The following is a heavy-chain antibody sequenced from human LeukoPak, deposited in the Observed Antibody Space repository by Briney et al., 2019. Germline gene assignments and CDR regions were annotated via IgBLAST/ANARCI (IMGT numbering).Heavy chain of an antibody. J-gene: IGHJ5*02. CDR2: INHSGST. V-gene: IGHV4-34*03. CDR1: GGSFSGYY. D-gene: IGHD2-15*01. CDR3: KTYCSGGRCYGENWFDP. Sequence: SETLSLTCAVYGGSFSGYYWSWIRQPPGKGLEWIGEINHSGSTNYNPSLKSRVTISVDTSKNEISLILSSVTAADTAVYARKTYCSGGRCYGENWFDPWGQGTLVTVSS.